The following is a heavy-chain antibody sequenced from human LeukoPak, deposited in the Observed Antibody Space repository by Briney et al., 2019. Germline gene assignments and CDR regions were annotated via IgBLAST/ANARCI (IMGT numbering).Heavy chain of an antibody. D-gene: IGHD2-2*02. CDR1: GYMFTGFY. J-gene: IGHJ6*02. CDR2: INPNTGGT. Sequence: ASMKVSCKASGYMFTGFYIHWVRQAPGQGLEWMGWINPNTGGTNFAQKFQGRVTITRDTSISTAYMELSRLRSDDTAVYYCARDSFVVVPAAIGYYYGMDVWGQGTTVTVSS. CDR3: ARDSFVVVPAAIGYYYGMDV. V-gene: IGHV1-2*02.